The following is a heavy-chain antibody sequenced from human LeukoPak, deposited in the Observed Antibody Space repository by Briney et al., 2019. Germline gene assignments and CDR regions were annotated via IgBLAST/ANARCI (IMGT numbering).Heavy chain of an antibody. CDR2: ISSSSSYI. CDR3: ARLGSSGYYYFDY. CDR1: GFTFSSYS. Sequence: GGSLRLSCVASGFTFSSYSMNWVRQAPGKGLEWVSSISSSSSYIYYADSVKGRFTISRDNAKNSLYLQMSSLRAEDTAVYYCARLGSSGYYYFDYWGQGTLVTVSS. V-gene: IGHV3-21*01. J-gene: IGHJ4*02. D-gene: IGHD3-22*01.